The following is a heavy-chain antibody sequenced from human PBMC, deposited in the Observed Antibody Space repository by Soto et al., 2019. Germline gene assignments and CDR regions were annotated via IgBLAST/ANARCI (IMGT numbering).Heavy chain of an antibody. CDR1: GYTFTSYD. CDR3: ARLWFGGLLPEGIYYYYYGMDV. V-gene: IGHV1-8*01. D-gene: IGHD3-10*01. CDR2: MNPNSGNT. Sequence: ASVKVSCKASGYTFTSYDINWVRQATGQGLEWMGWMNPNSGNTGYAQKFQGRVTMTRNTSISTAYMELSSLRSEDTAVYYCARLWFGGLLPEGIYYYYYGMDVWGQGTTVTVSS. J-gene: IGHJ6*02.